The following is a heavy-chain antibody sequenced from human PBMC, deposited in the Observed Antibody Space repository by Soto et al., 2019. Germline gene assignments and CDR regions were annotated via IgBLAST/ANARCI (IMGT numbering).Heavy chain of an antibody. CDR1: GYTVSSNY. V-gene: IGHV3-53*01. J-gene: IGHJ4*02. D-gene: IGHD7-27*01. CDR2: IYSGGST. Sequence: GESLKISCAASGYTVSSNYMSWVRQAPGKGLEWVSVIYSGGSTYYADSVKGRFTISRDNSKNTLYLQMNSLRAEDTAVYYCARDSSSTGDMDYWGQGTLVTVPS. CDR3: ARDSSSTGDMDY.